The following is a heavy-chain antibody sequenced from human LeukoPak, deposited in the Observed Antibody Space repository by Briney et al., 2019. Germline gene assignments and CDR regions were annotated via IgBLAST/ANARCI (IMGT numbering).Heavy chain of an antibody. CDR2: ISAYNGNT. CDR1: GYTFTSYG. V-gene: IGHV1-18*01. D-gene: IGHD3-22*01. Sequence: ASVKVSCKASGYTFTSYGISWVRQAPGQGLEWMGWISAYNGNTSYAQKLQGRVTMTTDTSTSTAYMELRSLRSDDTAVYYCARDVAQYYYDSSGYYPRMEYWGQGTLVTVSS. CDR3: ARDVAQYYYDSSGYYPRMEY. J-gene: IGHJ4*02.